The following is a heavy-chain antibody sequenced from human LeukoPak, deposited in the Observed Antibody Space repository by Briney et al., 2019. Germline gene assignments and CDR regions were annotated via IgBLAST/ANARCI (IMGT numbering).Heavy chain of an antibody. Sequence: GGSLRLSCAASGFTFSNYAMSWVRQAPGKGLEWVSSISSIRNYIYYADSVKGRFTVSRDNAKNSLYLQMNSLRAEDTAVYYCARGHGSSSWYLTLEGGYYFDYWGQGTLVTVPS. CDR1: GFTFSNYA. CDR3: ARGHGSSSWYLTLEGGYYFDY. D-gene: IGHD6-13*01. J-gene: IGHJ4*02. V-gene: IGHV3-21*01. CDR2: ISSIRNYI.